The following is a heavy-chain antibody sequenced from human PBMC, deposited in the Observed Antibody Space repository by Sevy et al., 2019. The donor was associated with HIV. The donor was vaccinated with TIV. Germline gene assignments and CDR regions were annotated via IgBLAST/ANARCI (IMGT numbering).Heavy chain of an antibody. V-gene: IGHV4-4*07. D-gene: IGHD3-16*01. Sequence: SETLSLTCTLSGGSISSYYWSWIRQPAGKGLEWIGRIYTSGSTNYNPSLKSRVTMSVDTSKNQFSLKLSSVTAADTAVYYCARGGINSRASDAFDIWGQGTMVTVSS. CDR2: IYTSGST. CDR3: ARGGINSRASDAFDI. CDR1: GGSISSYY. J-gene: IGHJ3*02.